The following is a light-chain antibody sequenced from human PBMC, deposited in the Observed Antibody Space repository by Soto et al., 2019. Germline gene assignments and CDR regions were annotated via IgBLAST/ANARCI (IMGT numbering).Light chain of an antibody. V-gene: IGLV1-40*01. Sequence: QSVLTQPPSVSGAPGQRVSISCTGSTSNIGAPYDVHWYQHLPGTAPKLLIYGDNNRPSGVPDRFSGSKSGTSASLAITRLQAEDEADYYCQSYDISLHNYVFGTGTKGTV. CDR3: QSYDISLHNYV. J-gene: IGLJ1*01. CDR2: GDN. CDR1: TSNIGAPYD.